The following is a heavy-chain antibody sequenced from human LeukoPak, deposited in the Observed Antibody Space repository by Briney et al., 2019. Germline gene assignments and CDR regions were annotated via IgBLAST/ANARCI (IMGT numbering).Heavy chain of an antibody. V-gene: IGHV3-23*01. J-gene: IGHJ4*02. CDR3: AKVPSARGFYYFDY. Sequence: GGSVRLSCAASGFTFSSYAMSWVRQAPGKGLEWVSAISGSGGSTYYADSVKGRFTISRDNSKNTLYLQMNSLRAEDTAVYYCAKVPSARGFYYFDYWGQGTLVTVSS. CDR1: GFTFSSYA. CDR2: ISGSGGST. D-gene: IGHD2-2*01.